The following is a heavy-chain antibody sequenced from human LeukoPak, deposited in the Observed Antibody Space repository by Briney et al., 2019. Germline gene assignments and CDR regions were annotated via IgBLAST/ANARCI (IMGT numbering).Heavy chain of an antibody. D-gene: IGHD6-6*01. Sequence: SETLSLTCAVYGGSFSGYYWSWIRQPPGKGLEWIGEINHSGSTNYNPSLKSRVTISVDTSKNQFSLKLSSVTAADTAVYYCARGRGIAARRSSYYMDVWGKGTTVTVSS. CDR1: GGSFSGYY. CDR3: ARGRGIAARRSSYYMDV. J-gene: IGHJ6*03. CDR2: INHSGST. V-gene: IGHV4-34*01.